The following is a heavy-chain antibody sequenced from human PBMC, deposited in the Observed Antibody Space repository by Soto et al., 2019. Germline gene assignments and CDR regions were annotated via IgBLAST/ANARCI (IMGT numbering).Heavy chain of an antibody. CDR3: ARGMVRGAPYYYYGMDV. D-gene: IGHD3-10*01. Sequence: QVPLVQSGAEVKKPGSSVKVSCKASGGTFSSYAISWVRQAPGQGLEWMGGIIPIFGTANYAQKFQGRVTITADESTSTAYMELSSLRSEDTAVYYCARGMVRGAPYYYYGMDVWGQGTTVTVSS. CDR2: IIPIFGTA. V-gene: IGHV1-69*01. CDR1: GGTFSSYA. J-gene: IGHJ6*02.